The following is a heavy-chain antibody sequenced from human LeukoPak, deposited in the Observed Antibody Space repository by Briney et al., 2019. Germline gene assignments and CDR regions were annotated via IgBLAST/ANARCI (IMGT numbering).Heavy chain of an antibody. J-gene: IGHJ5*02. V-gene: IGHV3-74*03. CDR2: IKTDGSYT. Sequence: GGSLRLSCTASGITVSNYWMHWARQAPGKGPVWVSGIKTDGSYTTYADSVGGRFTISRDKAKNTVSLQMNSLRVEDTAMYYCARLGPPYDEDEYRWGQGALVTVSS. CDR3: ARLGPPYDEDEYR. D-gene: IGHD5-12*01. CDR1: GITVSNYW.